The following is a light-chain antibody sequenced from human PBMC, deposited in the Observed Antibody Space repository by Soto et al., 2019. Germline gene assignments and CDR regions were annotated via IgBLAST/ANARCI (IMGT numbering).Light chain of an antibody. CDR3: SSYTSSSTQVV. J-gene: IGLJ2*01. Sequence: QSVLTQPASVSGSPGQSITISCTGTSSDVGGYNYVSWYQQHPGKAPKLMSYDVSNRPSGVSNRFSGSKSGNTAALTISGLQAEDESDYYCSSYTSSSTQVVFGGGTKVTVL. CDR2: DVS. CDR1: SSDVGGYNY. V-gene: IGLV2-14*01.